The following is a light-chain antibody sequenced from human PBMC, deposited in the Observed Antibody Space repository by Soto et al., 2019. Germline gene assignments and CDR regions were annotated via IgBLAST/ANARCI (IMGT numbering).Light chain of an antibody. J-gene: IGKJ1*01. Sequence: EVVLTQSPATLSLSPGERATLSCRASQSVGSYLAWYQQKPGQAPRLIIYDASNGATSIPARFSGSGSGPDFTLTISSLEPEDFAVYFCQQRSAWPWTFGQGTKVEIK. CDR1: QSVGSY. CDR2: DAS. V-gene: IGKV3-11*01. CDR3: QQRSAWPWT.